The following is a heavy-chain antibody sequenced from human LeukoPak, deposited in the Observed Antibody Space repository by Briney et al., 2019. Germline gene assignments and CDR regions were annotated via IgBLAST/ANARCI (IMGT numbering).Heavy chain of an antibody. D-gene: IGHD3-22*01. Sequence: PGRSLRLSCAASGFTFSNYGMHWVRQAPGKGLEWVAAISYDGNNENYADSVKGRFTISGDNSKNTLYLQMNSLRAEDTAVYYCAKGGLHYHDSNPIDYWGQGTLVTVSS. J-gene: IGHJ4*02. CDR3: AKGGLHYHDSNPIDY. CDR2: ISYDGNNE. V-gene: IGHV3-30*18. CDR1: GFTFSNYG.